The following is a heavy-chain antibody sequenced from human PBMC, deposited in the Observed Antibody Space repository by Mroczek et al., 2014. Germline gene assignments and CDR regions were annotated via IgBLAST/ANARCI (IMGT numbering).Heavy chain of an antibody. D-gene: IGHD5-18*01. Sequence: QVQLQQWGAGLLKPSETLSLTCAVYGGSFSGYYWTWIRQPPGKGLEWIGEINHSGSTNYNPSLKSRVTISVDTSKNQFSLKLSSVTAADTAVYYCARGRRGSYGYSHDAFDIWGQGTMVTVSS. J-gene: IGHJ3*02. CDR1: GGSFSGYY. V-gene: IGHV4-34*01. CDR3: ARGRRGSYGYSHDAFDI. CDR2: INHSGST.